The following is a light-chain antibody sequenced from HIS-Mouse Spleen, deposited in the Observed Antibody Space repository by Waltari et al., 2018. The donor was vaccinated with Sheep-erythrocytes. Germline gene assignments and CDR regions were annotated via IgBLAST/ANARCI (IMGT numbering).Light chain of an antibody. CDR1: QGISSA. J-gene: IGKJ1*01. V-gene: IGKV1D-13*01. CDR3: QQFNNYPRT. CDR2: DAS. Sequence: AIQLTQSPSSLSASVGDRVTITCRASQGISSALAWYQQKPGKAPKLLSYDASSLESGVPSRFSGSRSWTDFTLTISSLQPEDFATYYCQQFNNYPRTFGQGTKVEIK.